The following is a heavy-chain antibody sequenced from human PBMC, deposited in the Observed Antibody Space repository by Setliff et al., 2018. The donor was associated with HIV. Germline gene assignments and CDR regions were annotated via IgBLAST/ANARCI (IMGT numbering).Heavy chain of an antibody. CDR1: GYTFTSYG. D-gene: IGHD3-22*01. J-gene: IGHJ6*03. CDR2: ISAYNGNT. Sequence: ASVKVSCKASGYTFTSYGISWVRQAPGQGLEWMGWISAYNGNTNYAQKFQGRVTITADESSSTAYMELSSLRSEDTAVYYCATGGYYYYDKCDYYYHIDVWGKGTTVTVSS. V-gene: IGHV1-18*01. CDR3: ATGGYYYYDKCDYYYHIDV.